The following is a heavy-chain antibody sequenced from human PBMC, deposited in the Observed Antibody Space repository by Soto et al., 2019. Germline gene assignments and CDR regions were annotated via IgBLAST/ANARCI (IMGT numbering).Heavy chain of an antibody. Sequence: EVQLVESGGDLVQPGGSLRLSCAASGFTFSGHWMHWVRQVPGKGLEWVPRINTDGGSSAYADSVKGRFTISRDNAKNTLYLQMNGLRAEDTAVYYCAREAAYCSRTSCYRRAFDTWGQGTTVTFSS. CDR1: GFTFSGHW. CDR3: AREAAYCSRTSCYRRAFDT. V-gene: IGHV3-74*03. CDR2: INTDGGSS. J-gene: IGHJ3*02. D-gene: IGHD2-2*01.